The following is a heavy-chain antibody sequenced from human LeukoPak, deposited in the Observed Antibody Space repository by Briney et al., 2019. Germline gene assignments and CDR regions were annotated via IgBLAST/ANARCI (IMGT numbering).Heavy chain of an antibody. V-gene: IGHV5-51*01. CDR3: ASSTAVTTHYFDF. Sequence: PSFQGQVTISADKSIKTAYLQWSSLKASDTAMYYCASSTAVTTHYFDFWGQGTLVTVSS. J-gene: IGHJ4*02. D-gene: IGHD4-11*01.